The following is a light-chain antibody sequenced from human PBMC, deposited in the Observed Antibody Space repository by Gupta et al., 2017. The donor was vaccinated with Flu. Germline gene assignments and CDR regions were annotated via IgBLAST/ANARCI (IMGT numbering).Light chain of an antibody. CDR3: QSCDISRSDSYV. J-gene: IGLJ1*01. CDR1: SSNIGAGYD. Sequence: VLPPPPPLSGAPGQRVTISCTGSSSNIGAGYDVHWYPQLPGTAPKPPIYGNNKRPSGAPDRFSGSKSGTAASVAITGLQAEDEADYYCQSCDISRSDSYVFGTGTKVTVL. V-gene: IGLV1-40*01. CDR2: GNN.